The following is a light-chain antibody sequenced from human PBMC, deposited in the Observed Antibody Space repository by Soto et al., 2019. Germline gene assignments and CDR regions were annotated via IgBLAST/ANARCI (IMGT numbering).Light chain of an antibody. CDR1: QSVLYTSNNKNY. Sequence: IVMTQSPDSLAVSLGERATINCRSSQSVLYTSNNKNYLAWYQQKPGQPPKLLIYWASTRESGVPDRFSGSGSGTDFTLTISSLQAEDVAVYYCQQYYSTLSWTFGQGTKVDIK. J-gene: IGKJ1*01. CDR2: WAS. CDR3: QQYYSTLSWT. V-gene: IGKV4-1*01.